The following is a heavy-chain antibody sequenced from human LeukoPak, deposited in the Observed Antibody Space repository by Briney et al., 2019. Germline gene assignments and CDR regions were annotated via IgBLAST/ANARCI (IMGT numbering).Heavy chain of an antibody. D-gene: IGHD3-3*01. Sequence: ASVNVSCKASGYTFTSYYMHWVRQAPGQGLEWMGIINPSGGSTIYAQTFQGRVTMTRKTSISTAYMELGRLRSDDTAVYYCARGFWSGYTDWGQGTLVTVSS. CDR2: INPSGGST. CDR3: ARGFWSGYTD. CDR1: GYTFTSYY. V-gene: IGHV1-46*01. J-gene: IGHJ4*02.